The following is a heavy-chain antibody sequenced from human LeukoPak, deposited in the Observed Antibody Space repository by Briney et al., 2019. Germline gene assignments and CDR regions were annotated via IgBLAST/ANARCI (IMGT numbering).Heavy chain of an antibody. J-gene: IGHJ4*02. V-gene: IGHV4-38-2*01. CDR1: GYSISSGYY. CDR3: ARHGPIVVVDY. D-gene: IGHD2-2*01. Sequence: PSETLSLTCAVSGYSISSGYYLGWIRQPPGNGLEWIGSIYHSGSTYYNPSLKSRVTISVDTSKNQFSLKLSSVTAADTAVYYCARHGPIVVVDYWGQGTLVTVSS. CDR2: IYHSGST.